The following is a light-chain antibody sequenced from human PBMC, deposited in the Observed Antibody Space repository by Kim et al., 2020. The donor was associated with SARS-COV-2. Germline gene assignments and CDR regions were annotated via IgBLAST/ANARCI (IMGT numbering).Light chain of an antibody. Sequence: VSPGQTASITCSGDKLGDTYACWYQQKPGQSPVLVIYQDSERPSGIPERFSGSNSGDTATLTISGTQAMDEADYYCQAWDTSTVVFGGGTQLTVL. CDR2: QDS. J-gene: IGLJ2*01. V-gene: IGLV3-1*01. CDR1: KLGDTY. CDR3: QAWDTSTVV.